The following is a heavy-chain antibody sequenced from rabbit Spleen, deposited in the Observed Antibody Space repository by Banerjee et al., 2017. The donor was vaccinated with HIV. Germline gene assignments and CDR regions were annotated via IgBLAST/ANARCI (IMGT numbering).Heavy chain of an antibody. CDR3: ARSANAASYLSRL. D-gene: IGHD6-1*01. CDR2: IDSGTGSA. J-gene: IGHJ6*01. CDR1: GFSFSSAYY. Sequence: QEQLVESGGGLVQPEGSLTLTCTASGFSFSSAYYMCWVRQAPGKGLEWIGCIDSGTGSAYYARWVKSRLTISKTSSTTVTLQMTSLTAADTATYFCARSANAASYLSRLWGQGTLVTVS. V-gene: IGHV1S45*01.